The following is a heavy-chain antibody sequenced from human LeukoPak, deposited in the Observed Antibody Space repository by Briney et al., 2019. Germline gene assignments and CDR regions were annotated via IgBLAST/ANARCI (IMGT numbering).Heavy chain of an antibody. J-gene: IGHJ4*02. V-gene: IGHV1-2*06. Sequence: ASVKVSCKASGYTFADYYMYWVRQAPGQGLEWMGRINPNSGDTFYAQKFQGRVTMTRDTSISTAYMELSRLRSDDTAVYYCARVMKATVRTSNFDYWGQGTLVTVSS. CDR3: ARVMKATVRTSNFDY. CDR2: INPNSGDT. D-gene: IGHD4-17*01. CDR1: GYTFADYY.